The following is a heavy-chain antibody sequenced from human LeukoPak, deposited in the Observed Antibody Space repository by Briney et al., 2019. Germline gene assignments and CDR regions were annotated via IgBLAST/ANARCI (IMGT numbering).Heavy chain of an antibody. Sequence: SETLSLTCTVSGGSISSSSYYWGWIRQPPGKGLEWIGSIYYSGSTYYNPSLKSRVTISVDTSKNQFSLKLSSVTAADTAVYYCARHSSSSGYDYGSAAGHFFDYWGQGTLVTVSS. CDR2: IYYSGST. D-gene: IGHD5-12*01. CDR1: GGSISSSSYY. CDR3: ARHSSSSGYDYGSAAGHFFDY. V-gene: IGHV4-39*01. J-gene: IGHJ4*02.